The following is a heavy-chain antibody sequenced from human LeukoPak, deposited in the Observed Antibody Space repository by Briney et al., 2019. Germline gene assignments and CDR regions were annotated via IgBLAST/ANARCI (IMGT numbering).Heavy chain of an antibody. J-gene: IGHJ5*02. V-gene: IGHV3-11*01. CDR3: AMVVGSNWFDP. CDR1: GFTFSAYY. D-gene: IGHD2-21*01. Sequence: GGSLRLSCAASGFTFSAYYMSWIRQAPGKGLEWVSYISSSSSTIYYADSVKGRFTISRDNAKNSLYLQMNSLRAEDTAVYHCAMVVGSNWFDPWGQGTLVTVSS. CDR2: ISSSSSTI.